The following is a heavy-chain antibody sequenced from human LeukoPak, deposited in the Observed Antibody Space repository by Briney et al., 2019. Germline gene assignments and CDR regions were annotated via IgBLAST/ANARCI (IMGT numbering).Heavy chain of an antibody. Sequence: ASVKVSCKASGYTFTGYYMHWVRQAPGQGLEWMGWMNPNSGNTGYAQKFQGRVTMTRNTSISTAYMELSSLRSEDTAVYYCARGEYSSGWYYFDYWGQGTLVTVSS. V-gene: IGHV1-8*02. J-gene: IGHJ4*02. D-gene: IGHD6-19*01. CDR3: ARGEYSSGWYYFDY. CDR1: GYTFTGYY. CDR2: MNPNSGNT.